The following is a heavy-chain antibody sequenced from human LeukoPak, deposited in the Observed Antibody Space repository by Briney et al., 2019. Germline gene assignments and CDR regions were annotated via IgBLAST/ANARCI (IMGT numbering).Heavy chain of an antibody. V-gene: IGHV3-48*03. CDR2: ISSSGSTI. CDR3: AKMPYDSSGLIDY. J-gene: IGHJ4*02. CDR1: GFTFSSYE. D-gene: IGHD3-22*01. Sequence: HPGGSLRLSCAASGFTFSSYEMNWVRQAPGKGLEWVSYISSSGSTIYYADSVKGRFTISRDNAKNSLYLQMNSLRAEDTAVYYCAKMPYDSSGLIDYWGQGTLVTVSS.